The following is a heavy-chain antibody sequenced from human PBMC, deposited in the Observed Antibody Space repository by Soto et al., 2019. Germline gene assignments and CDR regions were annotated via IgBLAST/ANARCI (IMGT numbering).Heavy chain of an antibody. CDR2: MSYGGRSE. CDR1: GFSFSDYG. CDR3: AKGYDNRED. D-gene: IGHD3-9*01. Sequence: QVQLVESGGGVVQPGRSLRLSCAASGFSFSDYGMHWVRQAPGKGLEWVTVMSYGGRSEYYADSVKGRFTISRDNSKNTLFLQMNSLRAEDTAVYYCAKGYDNREDWGQGTLVTVSS. V-gene: IGHV3-30*18. J-gene: IGHJ4*02.